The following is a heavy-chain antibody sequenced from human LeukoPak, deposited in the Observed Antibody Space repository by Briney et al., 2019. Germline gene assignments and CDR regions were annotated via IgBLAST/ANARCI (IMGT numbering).Heavy chain of an antibody. CDR1: GFTFISYW. J-gene: IGHJ4*02. CDR3: ARGFHYFDY. V-gene: IGHV3-74*01. Sequence: HPGGSLRLSCAASGFTFISYWMRWVRQGPGKGLVWVSRINSDGSSTSYADSVKGRFTISRDNAKNTLYLQMNSLRAEDTAVYYCARGFHYFDYWGQGTLVTVSS. CDR2: INSDGSST.